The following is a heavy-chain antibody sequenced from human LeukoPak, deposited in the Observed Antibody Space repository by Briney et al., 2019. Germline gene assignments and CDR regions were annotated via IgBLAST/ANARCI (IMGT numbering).Heavy chain of an antibody. CDR3: AREHRERGYSGYGYSTLPSYYFDY. V-gene: IGHV4-61*02. Sequence: PSQTLSLTCTVSGGSISSGSYYRSWIRQPAGKGLEWIGRIYTSGSTNYNPSLKSRVTISVDTSKNQFSLKLSSVTAADTAVYYCAREHRERGYSGYGYSTLPSYYFDYWGQGTLVTVSS. D-gene: IGHD5-12*01. CDR1: GGSISSGSYY. J-gene: IGHJ4*02. CDR2: IYTSGST.